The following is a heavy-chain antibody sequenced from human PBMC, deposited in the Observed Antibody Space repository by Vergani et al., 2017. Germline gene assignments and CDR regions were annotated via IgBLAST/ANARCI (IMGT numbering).Heavy chain of an antibody. CDR1: GGSFSTGGQS. Sequence: QVQLQESGPGLVKPSQTLSLTCTVSGGSFSTGGQSWTWLRQSAGKGLEWIGSLSTTGGATHASHNPSLKSRVSISVDTSKSQFSLRLTSVTAADSAIYYCAGDTHSWQRADCWGQGLLVSVSS. CDR3: AGDTHSWQRADC. V-gene: IGHV4-61*02. D-gene: IGHD6-13*01. J-gene: IGHJ4*02. CDR2: LSTTGGA.